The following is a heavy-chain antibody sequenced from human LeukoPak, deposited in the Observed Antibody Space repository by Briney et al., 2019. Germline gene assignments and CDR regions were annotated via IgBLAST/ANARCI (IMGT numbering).Heavy chain of an antibody. CDR2: ISATGGST. V-gene: IGHV3-23*01. CDR1: GFTFSTYA. J-gene: IGHJ6*02. Sequence: PGASLRLSCAASGFTFSTYAMGWVRQAPGKGLEWVSGISATGGSTYYADSVKGRFTISRDNSKNTLYLQVNSLRAEDTAVYYCAKRTAAVPYFYYGMDVWGQGTTVTVSS. CDR3: AKRTAAVPYFYYGMDV. D-gene: IGHD6-13*01.